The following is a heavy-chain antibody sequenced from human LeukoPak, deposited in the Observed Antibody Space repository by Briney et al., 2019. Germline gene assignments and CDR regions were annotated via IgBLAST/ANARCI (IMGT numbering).Heavy chain of an antibody. D-gene: IGHD5-18*01. J-gene: IGHJ4*02. V-gene: IGHV2-5*02. CDR2: IYWDDDK. CDR1: GFSLSTSGVG. Sequence: SGPTLVKPTQTLTLTCTFSGFSLSTSGVGVGWIRQPPRKALECLALIYWDDDKRYSPSLKRRLTITKDTSENQVVLTITNMDPVDTATYYCAHWGYSYGTFDYWGQETLVTVSS. CDR3: AHWGYSYGTFDY.